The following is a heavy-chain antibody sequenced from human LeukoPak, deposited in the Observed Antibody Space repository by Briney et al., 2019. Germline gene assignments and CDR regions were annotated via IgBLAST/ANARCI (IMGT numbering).Heavy chain of an antibody. D-gene: IGHD1-1*01. Sequence: SETLSLTCAVYGGSFSGHYWSWIRQPPGKGLEWIAEINHSGSTNYNPSLKSRVTISVDTSKNQFSLKLSSVTAADTAVYFCARVVSLETQAPYFDYWGQGTLVTVSS. CDR3: ARVVSLETQAPYFDY. V-gene: IGHV4-34*01. CDR2: INHSGST. J-gene: IGHJ4*02. CDR1: GGSFSGHY.